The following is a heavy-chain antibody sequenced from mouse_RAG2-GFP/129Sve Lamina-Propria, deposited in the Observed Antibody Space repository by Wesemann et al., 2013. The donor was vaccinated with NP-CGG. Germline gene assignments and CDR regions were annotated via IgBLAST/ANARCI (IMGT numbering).Heavy chain of an antibody. D-gene: IGHD3-2*02. V-gene: IGHV5-12*01. CDR2: ISNGGGST. Sequence: EVKLVESGGGLVQPGGSLKLSCAASGFTFSDYYMYWVRQTPEKRLEWVAYISNGGGSTYYPDTVKGRFTISRDNAKNTLYLQMSRLKSEDTAMYYCARHSQAFAYWGQGTLVTVSA. CDR3: ARHSQAFAY. J-gene: IGHJ3*01. CDR1: GFTFSDYY.